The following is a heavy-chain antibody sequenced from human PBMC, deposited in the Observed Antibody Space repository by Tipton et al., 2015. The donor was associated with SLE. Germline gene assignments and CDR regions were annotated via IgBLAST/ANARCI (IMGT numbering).Heavy chain of an antibody. CDR1: GFTFSSYE. V-gene: IGHV3-48*03. CDR3: AFPGYSGSPWAFDI. Sequence: SLRLSCAASGFTFSSYEMNWVRQAPGKGLEWVSYISSSGSTIYYADSVKGRFTISRDNAKNSLYLQMNSLRAEDTAVYYCAFPGYSGSPWAFDIWGQGTMVTVSS. D-gene: IGHD5-12*01. J-gene: IGHJ3*02. CDR2: ISSSGSTI.